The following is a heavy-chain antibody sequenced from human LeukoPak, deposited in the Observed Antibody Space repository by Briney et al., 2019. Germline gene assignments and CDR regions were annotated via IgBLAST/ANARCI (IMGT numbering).Heavy chain of an antibody. CDR3: ATGDGDSRYYLDS. CDR1: GFSLSRYW. D-gene: IGHD4-17*01. CDR2: INSDGSST. J-gene: IGHJ4*02. Sequence: PGGSLRLSCTASGFSLSRYWMHWVRQAPGKGLVWVSRINSDGSSTNYADSVKGRFTISRDNAKNTLFLEMNSLRAEDTAVYYCATGDGDSRYYLDSWGQGTQVTVSS. V-gene: IGHV3-74*01.